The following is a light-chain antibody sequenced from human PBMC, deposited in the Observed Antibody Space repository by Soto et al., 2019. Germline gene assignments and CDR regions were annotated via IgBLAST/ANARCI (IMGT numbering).Light chain of an antibody. CDR1: SSNIGAGFH. V-gene: IGLV1-40*01. CDR3: QSYDSSLSAV. J-gene: IGLJ3*02. CDR2: GDS. Sequence: QPVLTQPPSVSGAPGQRVTIPCTGSSSNIGAGFHVQWYQQLPGAAPNLLIYGDSNRPSGVPDRFSGSRSGTSASLASTGLQSDNEADYCCQSYDSSLSAVFGGRTKVTVL.